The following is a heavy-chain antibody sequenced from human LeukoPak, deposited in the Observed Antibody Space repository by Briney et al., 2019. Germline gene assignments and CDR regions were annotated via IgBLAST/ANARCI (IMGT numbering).Heavy chain of an antibody. CDR1: GFTFSSYW. CDR2: IKQDGSEK. V-gene: IGHV3-7*01. Sequence: PGGSLRLSCAASGFTFSSYWMSWVRQAPGKGLEGVANIKQDGSEKYYVDSVKGRFTISRDNAKNSLYLQMNSLRAEDTAVYYCARSLRYSGSYYFDYWGQGTLVTVSS. CDR3: ARSLRYSGSYYFDY. D-gene: IGHD1-26*01. J-gene: IGHJ4*02.